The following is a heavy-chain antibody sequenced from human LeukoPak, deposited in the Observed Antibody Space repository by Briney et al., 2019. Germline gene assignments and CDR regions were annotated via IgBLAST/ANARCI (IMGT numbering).Heavy chain of an antibody. Sequence: PGGSLRLSCAASGFTFSSYVMHWVRQAPGKGLEWVALISYDGSNEYYADSVKGRFTISRDNSKNTLYLQMNSLRTEDTAVYYCASKWYCGGDCYYQIDFWGQGTPVTVSS. CDR1: GFTFSSYV. CDR2: ISYDGSNE. V-gene: IGHV3-30*03. J-gene: IGHJ4*02. CDR3: ASKWYCGGDCYYQIDF. D-gene: IGHD2-21*02.